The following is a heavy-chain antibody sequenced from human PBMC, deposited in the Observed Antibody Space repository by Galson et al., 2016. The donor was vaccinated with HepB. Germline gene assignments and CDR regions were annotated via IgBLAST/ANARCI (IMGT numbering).Heavy chain of an antibody. J-gene: IGHJ4*02. D-gene: IGHD6-13*01. CDR3: ARGIAAAGGPYYDH. Sequence: SLRLSCAASGLAVITNFMTWVRQAPGKGLEWVSVMYPSGTIYYADSVKGRFIISRDNSKNTLYLQMDSLRAVDTAVYFCARGIAAAGGPYYDHWGQGSLVTVSS. CDR2: MYPSGTI. CDR1: GLAVITNF. V-gene: IGHV3-66*01.